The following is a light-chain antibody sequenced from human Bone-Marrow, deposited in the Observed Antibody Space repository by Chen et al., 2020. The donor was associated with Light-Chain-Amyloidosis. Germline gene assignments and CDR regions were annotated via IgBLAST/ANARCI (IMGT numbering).Light chain of an antibody. CDR2: DDS. CDR1: NIGSTS. CDR3: QVWDRSRDLPV. Sequence: SYVLTQPSSVSVAPGQTATIACGGNNIGSTSVHWYQQTPGQAPLLVVYDDSDRPSGIPERLSGSNSGNAATLTISRVEAGDEADYYCQVWDRSRDLPVFGGGTKLTVL. J-gene: IGLJ3*02. V-gene: IGLV3-21*02.